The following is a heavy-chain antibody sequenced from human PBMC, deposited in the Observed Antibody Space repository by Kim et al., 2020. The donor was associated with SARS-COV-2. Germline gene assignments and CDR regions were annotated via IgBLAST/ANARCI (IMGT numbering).Heavy chain of an antibody. CDR1: GFTFSDYY. J-gene: IGHJ4*02. CDR3: ARRDTAMGFMLVAH. Sequence: GGSLRLSCAASGFTFSDYYMSWIRQAPGKGLEWVSYISSSSSYTNYADSVKGRFTISRDNAKNSLYLQMNSLRAEDTAVYYCARRDTAMGFMLVAHWGQGTLVTVSS. CDR2: ISSSSSYT. V-gene: IGHV3-11*06. D-gene: IGHD5-18*01.